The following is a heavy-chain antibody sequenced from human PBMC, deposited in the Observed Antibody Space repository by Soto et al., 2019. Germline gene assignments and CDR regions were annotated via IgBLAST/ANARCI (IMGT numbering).Heavy chain of an antibody. CDR3: ARQVDTAMVNYYYYGMDV. D-gene: IGHD5-18*01. V-gene: IGHV5-51*01. CDR2: IYPGDSAT. CDR1: GYSFTSYW. J-gene: IGHJ6*02. Sequence: PGESLKISCKGSGYSFTSYWIGWVRQMPGKGLEWMGIIYPGDSATRYSPSFQGQVTISADKSISTAYLQWSSLKASDTAMYYCARQVDTAMVNYYYYGMDVWGQGTTVTVSS.